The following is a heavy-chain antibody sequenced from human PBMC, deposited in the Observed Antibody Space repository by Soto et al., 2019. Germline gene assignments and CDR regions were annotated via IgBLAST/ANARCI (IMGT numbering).Heavy chain of an antibody. CDR2: TYYSGST. V-gene: IGHV4-31*03. D-gene: IGHD6-25*01. CDR1: GGSISSVGHY. J-gene: IGHJ6*02. Sequence: SETLSLTCSVSGGSISSVGHYWTWIRQQPGKGLEWIGYTYYSGSTDYNPSLKSRVTISVDRSKNQFSLNLSSVTAADTAIYYCARESGGYDSSTRYGLDVWGQGTTVTVSS. CDR3: ARESGGYDSSTRYGLDV.